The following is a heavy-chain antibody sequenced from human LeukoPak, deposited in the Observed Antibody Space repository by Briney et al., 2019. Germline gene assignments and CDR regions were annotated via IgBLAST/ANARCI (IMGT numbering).Heavy chain of an antibody. Sequence: SETLSLTCTVSGGSISSYYWSWIRQPPGKGLEWIGYIYYSGSTNYNPSLKSRVTISVDTSKNQFSLKLSSVTAADTAVYYCAREGGAAITMVRGVIGGNWFDPWGQGTLVTVSS. D-gene: IGHD3-10*01. V-gene: IGHV4-59*12. CDR3: AREGGAAITMVRGVIGGNWFDP. J-gene: IGHJ5*02. CDR2: IYYSGST. CDR1: GGSISSYY.